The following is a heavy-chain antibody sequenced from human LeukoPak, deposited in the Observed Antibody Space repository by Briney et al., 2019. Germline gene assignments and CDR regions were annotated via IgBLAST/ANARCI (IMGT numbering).Heavy chain of an antibody. D-gene: IGHD3-22*01. Sequence: GGSLRLSCAASGCTFSNYAMSWVRQAPGKGLEWVSAISGGGGSTYYADSVKGRSTISRDNSKNTLYLQMNSLRAEDTAVYYCAKDLRYDSSGYYSYWGQGTLVTVSS. CDR1: GCTFSNYA. V-gene: IGHV3-23*01. CDR3: AKDLRYDSSGYYSY. J-gene: IGHJ4*02. CDR2: ISGGGGST.